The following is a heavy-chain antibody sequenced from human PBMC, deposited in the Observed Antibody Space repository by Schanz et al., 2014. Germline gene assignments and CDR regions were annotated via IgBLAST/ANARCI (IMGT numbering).Heavy chain of an antibody. CDR1: GFAFSSFA. CDR2: ISGSGGST. Sequence: EVQLMESGGGLVKPGGSLRLSCVASGFAFSSFAMTWVRQAPGRGLEWDSAISGSGGSTYYADSVKGRFTISRDNSKNTLYLQMNSLRAEDTAVYYCAKGRFGEFSAFDIWGQGTMVTVSS. V-gene: IGHV3-23*01. J-gene: IGHJ3*02. CDR3: AKGRFGEFSAFDI. D-gene: IGHD3-10*01.